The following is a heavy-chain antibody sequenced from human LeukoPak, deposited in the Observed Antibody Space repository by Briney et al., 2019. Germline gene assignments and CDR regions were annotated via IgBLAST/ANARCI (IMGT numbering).Heavy chain of an antibody. Sequence: QPGGSLGLSCVASGFTFTDHPMNWVRQAPGKGLEWISYIGGDGIAFYADSVKGRFTASKDDARKSMYLQMNSLRVEDAAVYYCAKDRANWAIDDWGQGTQVTVSS. V-gene: IGHV3-48*04. CDR1: GFTFTDHP. CDR2: IGGDGIA. CDR3: AKDRANWAIDD. D-gene: IGHD3-16*01. J-gene: IGHJ4*02.